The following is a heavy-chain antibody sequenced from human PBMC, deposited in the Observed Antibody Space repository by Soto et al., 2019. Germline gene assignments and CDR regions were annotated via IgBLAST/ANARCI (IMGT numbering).Heavy chain of an antibody. Sequence: ASVKVSCKASGYTFTSYYMHWVRQAPGQGLEWMGIINPSGGSTSYAQKFHGRVTMTSYTSTSTVYMELSSLRSEDTAVYYCAREGGRLNWFDPWGQGTLVTVSS. J-gene: IGHJ5*02. CDR1: GYTFTSYY. V-gene: IGHV1-46*01. CDR2: INPSGGST. CDR3: AREGGRLNWFDP. D-gene: IGHD1-26*01.